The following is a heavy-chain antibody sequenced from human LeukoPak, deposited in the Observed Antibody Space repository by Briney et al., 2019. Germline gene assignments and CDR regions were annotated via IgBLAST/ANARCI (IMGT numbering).Heavy chain of an antibody. D-gene: IGHD2-21*01. CDR2: ISGSGGST. J-gene: IGHJ4*02. CDR1: GFTFSSYA. Sequence: GGSLRLSCAASGFTFSSYAMSWVRQAPGKGLEWVSAISGSGGSTYYADSVKGRFTISRDNSKNTLYLQMNSLRAEDTAVYFSQKAAYEILFDYWGQGTLVTVSS. V-gene: IGHV3-23*01. CDR3: QKAAYEILFDY.